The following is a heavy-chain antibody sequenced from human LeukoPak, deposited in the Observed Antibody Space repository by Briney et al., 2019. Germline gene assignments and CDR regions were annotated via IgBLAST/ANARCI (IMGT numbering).Heavy chain of an antibody. Sequence: GESLKISCKGSGYSFTSYWIGWVRQMPGKGLEWMGIIYPGDSDTRYSPSFQGQVTISADKSISTAYLQWSSLKASDTAMYYCARVGLRYYDSSFYYFDYWGQGTLVTVSS. V-gene: IGHV5-51*01. CDR1: GYSFTSYW. CDR2: IYPGDSDT. CDR3: ARVGLRYYDSSFYYFDY. D-gene: IGHD3-22*01. J-gene: IGHJ4*02.